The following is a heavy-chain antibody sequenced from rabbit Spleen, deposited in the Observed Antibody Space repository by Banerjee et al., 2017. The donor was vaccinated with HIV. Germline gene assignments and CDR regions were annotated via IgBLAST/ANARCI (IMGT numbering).Heavy chain of an antibody. Sequence: QEHLVESGGGLVQPGGSLTLSCKASRFDFNSDYMSWVCQAPGKGLEWIGLIYTAGGTTDYANWVNGRFTISSDNAQNTVNLQMNSLTAADTATYFCARARDTYDDIGDYARLDLWGPGTLVTVS. V-gene: IGHV1S47*01. J-gene: IGHJ3*01. CDR1: RFDFNSDY. CDR3: ARARDTYDDIGDYARLDL. CDR2: IYTAGGTT. D-gene: IGHD2-1*01.